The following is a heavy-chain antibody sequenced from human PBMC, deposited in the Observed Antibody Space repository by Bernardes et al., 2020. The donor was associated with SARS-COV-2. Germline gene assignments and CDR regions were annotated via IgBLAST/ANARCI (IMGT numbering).Heavy chain of an antibody. Sequence: GGSLRLSCAASRFTFNNYAMNWVRLAPGKRLELVSGISGSGGSTYNSDSVKGRVTISTDNSKNMLYLQMNSVTAEDTAVYYCAKSRARSWAGDGTDLWYFDLWGLGTQVTVSS. CDR2: ISGSGGST. J-gene: IGHJ2*01. D-gene: IGHD2-21*02. V-gene: IGHV3-23*01. CDR1: RFTFNNYA. CDR3: AKSRARSWAGDGTDLWYFDL.